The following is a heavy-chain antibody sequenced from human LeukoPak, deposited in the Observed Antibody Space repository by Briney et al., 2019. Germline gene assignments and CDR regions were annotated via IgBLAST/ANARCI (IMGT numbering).Heavy chain of an antibody. CDR3: AKDMEGYCSGGTCYSPFDY. CDR1: GFTFNDYT. J-gene: IGHJ4*02. Sequence: GGSLRLSCAASGFTFNDYTMHWVRQAPGKGLEWVSLISWDGGSTYYADSVKGRFTISRDNSKNSLYLQMNSLRTEDTALYYCAKDMEGYCSGGTCYSPFDYWGQGTLVTVSS. V-gene: IGHV3-43*01. CDR2: ISWDGGST. D-gene: IGHD2-15*01.